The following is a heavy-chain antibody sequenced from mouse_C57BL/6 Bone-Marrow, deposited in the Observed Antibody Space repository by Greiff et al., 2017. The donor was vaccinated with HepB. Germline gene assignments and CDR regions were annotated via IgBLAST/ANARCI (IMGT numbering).Heavy chain of an antibody. D-gene: IGHD1-1*01. CDR2: ISSGSDYI. J-gene: IGHJ4*01. CDR1: GFTFSSYS. CDR3: TRAPPAYYGSSAYAMDY. Sequence: EVKVVESGEGLVKPGGSLKLSCAASGFTFSSYSMSWVRQTPEKRLEWVAYISSGSDYIYYADTVKGRFTISRDNARNTLYQQMSSLKPEDTAMYYCTRAPPAYYGSSAYAMDYWGQGTSVTVSS. V-gene: IGHV5-9-1*02.